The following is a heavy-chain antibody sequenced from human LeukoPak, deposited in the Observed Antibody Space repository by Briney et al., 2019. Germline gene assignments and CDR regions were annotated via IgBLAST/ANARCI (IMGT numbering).Heavy chain of an antibody. D-gene: IGHD4-4*01. V-gene: IGHV4-59*12. CDR2: ISHSGST. Sequence: SETLSLTCTVSGGSISNYYWSWIRQPPGKGLEWIGYISHSGSTNYSPSLKSRVTISVDTSKNQFSLKLSSVTAADTAVYYCARMAVTPDYYYYGMDVWGQGTTVTVSS. CDR3: ARMAVTPDYYYYGMDV. J-gene: IGHJ6*02. CDR1: GGSISNYY.